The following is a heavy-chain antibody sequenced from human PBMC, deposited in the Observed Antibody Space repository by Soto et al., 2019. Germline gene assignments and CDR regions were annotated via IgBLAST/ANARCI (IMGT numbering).Heavy chain of an antibody. CDR1: GGTFSSYA. CDR2: IIPNSGGT. CDR3: ARGGEWLRNDAFDI. D-gene: IGHD5-12*01. V-gene: IGHV1-2*04. Sequence: QVQLVQSGAEVKKPGSSVKVSCKASGGTFSSYAISWVRQAPGQGLEWMGGIIPNSGGTNYAQKFQGWVTMTRDTSISTAYMELSRLRSDDTAVYYCARGGEWLRNDAFDIWGQGTMVTVSS. J-gene: IGHJ3*02.